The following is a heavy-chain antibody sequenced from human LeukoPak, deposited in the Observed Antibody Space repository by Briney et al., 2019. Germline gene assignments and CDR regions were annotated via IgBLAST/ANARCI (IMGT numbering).Heavy chain of an antibody. V-gene: IGHV4-59*01. D-gene: IGHD4-17*01. CDR3: ARIDYGVIDY. J-gene: IGHJ4*02. CDR2: IYYSGST. CDR1: GGSISSYY. Sequence: SETLSLTCTVSGGSISSYYWSWIRQPPGKGLEWIGYIYYSGSTNYNPSLKSRVTISVDTSKNQFSLQLSSVTAADTAVYYCARIDYGVIDYWGQGTPVTVSS.